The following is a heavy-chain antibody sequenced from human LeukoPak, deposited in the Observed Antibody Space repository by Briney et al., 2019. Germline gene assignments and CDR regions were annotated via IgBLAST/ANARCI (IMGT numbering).Heavy chain of an antibody. CDR2: IKQDGSEK. D-gene: IGHD4-17*01. CDR3: AREDGDYSGDAFDI. CDR1: GFTFSSYW. Sequence: GGSLRLSCAASGFTFSSYWMSWVRQAPGKGLEWVANIKQDGSEKYYVDSVKGRFTISRDNAKNSLYLQMNSLRAEDTAVYYCAREDGDYSGDAFDIWGQGTMVTVSS. V-gene: IGHV3-7*01. J-gene: IGHJ3*02.